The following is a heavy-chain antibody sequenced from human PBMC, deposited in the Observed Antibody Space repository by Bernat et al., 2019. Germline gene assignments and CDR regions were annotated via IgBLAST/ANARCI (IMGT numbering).Heavy chain of an antibody. CDR1: GFPFSSYG. V-gene: IGHV3-30*18. J-gene: IGHJ6*02. Sequence: QVQLVESGGAVVQPGGSLKPSCPAPGFPFSSYGMHWVRQAQGKGLGWWAVISYDGVNKYYADSVKGRFTISRDNSKNTLYLQMNSLRAEDTAVYYCAKGHSVFWTEDYYGMDVWGQGTTVTVSS. D-gene: IGHD3/OR15-3a*01. CDR2: ISYDGVNK. CDR3: AKGHSVFWTEDYYGMDV.